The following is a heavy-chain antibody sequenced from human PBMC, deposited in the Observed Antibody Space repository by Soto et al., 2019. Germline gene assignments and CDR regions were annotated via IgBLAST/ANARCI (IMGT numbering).Heavy chain of an antibody. D-gene: IGHD3-22*01. CDR3: ARDGAYYYDSSGYGGDYYYYGMDV. Sequence: QVQLVESGGGVVQPGRSLRLSCAASGFTFSSYGMHWVRQAPGKGLEWVAVIWYDGSNKYYADSVEGRFTISRDNSKNTLYLQMNSLRAEDTAVYYCARDGAYYYDSSGYGGDYYYYGMDVWGQGTTVTVSS. J-gene: IGHJ6*02. CDR1: GFTFSSYG. V-gene: IGHV3-33*01. CDR2: IWYDGSNK.